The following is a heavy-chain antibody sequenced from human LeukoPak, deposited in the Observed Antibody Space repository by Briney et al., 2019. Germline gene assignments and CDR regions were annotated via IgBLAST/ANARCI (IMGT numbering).Heavy chain of an antibody. Sequence: SVKVSCKASGGTFSSYAISWVRQAPGQGLEWMGRIIPILGIANYAQKFQGRVTVTADKSTSTAYMELSSLRSEDTAVYYCARDLEATPFDYWGQGTLVTVS. V-gene: IGHV1-69*04. CDR2: IIPILGIA. CDR1: GGTFSSYA. CDR3: ARDLEATPFDY. D-gene: IGHD5-24*01. J-gene: IGHJ4*02.